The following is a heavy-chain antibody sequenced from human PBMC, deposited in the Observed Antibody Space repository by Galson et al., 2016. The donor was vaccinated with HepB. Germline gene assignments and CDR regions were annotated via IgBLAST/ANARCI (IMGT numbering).Heavy chain of an antibody. Sequence: SLRLSCAASGFTFSSYAMNWVRQAPGKGLEWVSMISRSGGSANYVDSVKGRFTISRDNSKNRLYLQMNGLRAEDTALYYCAKDRRHIARYTNDGFDVWGQGTMVTVSS. CDR1: GFTFSSYA. CDR3: AKDRRHIARYTNDGFDV. CDR2: ISRSGGSA. D-gene: IGHD2-2*02. J-gene: IGHJ3*01. V-gene: IGHV3-23*01.